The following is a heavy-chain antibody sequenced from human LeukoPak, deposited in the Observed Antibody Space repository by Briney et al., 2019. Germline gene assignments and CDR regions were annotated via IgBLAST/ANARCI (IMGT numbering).Heavy chain of an antibody. CDR1: GGTFSSYA. Sequence: SVKVSCKASGGTFSSYAISWVRQAPGQGLEWMGRIIPILGIANYAQKFQGRVTITADKSTSTAYMELSSLRSEDTAVYYCARIRYSGYDTNNFDYWGQGTLVTVSS. CDR3: ARIRYSGYDTNNFDY. J-gene: IGHJ4*02. D-gene: IGHD5-12*01. V-gene: IGHV1-69*04. CDR2: IIPILGIA.